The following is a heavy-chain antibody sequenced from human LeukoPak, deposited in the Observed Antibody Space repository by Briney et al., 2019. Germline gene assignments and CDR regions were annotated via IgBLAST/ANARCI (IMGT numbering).Heavy chain of an antibody. CDR1: GFTVSSNY. CDR3: ARDNGVVEATFT. CDR2: IYSGGST. V-gene: IGHV3-66*01. Sequence: GGSLRLSCAASGFTVSSNYMSWVRRAPGKGLEWVSVIYSGGSTYYADSVKGRFTISRDNSKNTLYLQMNSLRAEDTAVYYCARDNGVVEATFTWGQGTLVTVSS. D-gene: IGHD1-26*01. J-gene: IGHJ5*02.